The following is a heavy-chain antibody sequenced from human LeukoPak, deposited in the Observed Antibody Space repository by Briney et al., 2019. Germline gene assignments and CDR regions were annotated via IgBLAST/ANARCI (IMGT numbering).Heavy chain of an antibody. CDR1: GGSFSGYY. CDR2: INHSGST. V-gene: IGHV4-34*01. J-gene: IGHJ4*02. Sequence: SETLSLTCAVYGGSFSGYYRSWIRQPPGKGLEWIGEINHSGSTNYNPSLKSRVTISVDTSKNQFSLKLSSVTAADTAVYYCARPLSTTVTTGVSYYFDYWGQGTLVTVSS. CDR3: ARPLSTTVTTGVSYYFDY. D-gene: IGHD4-17*01.